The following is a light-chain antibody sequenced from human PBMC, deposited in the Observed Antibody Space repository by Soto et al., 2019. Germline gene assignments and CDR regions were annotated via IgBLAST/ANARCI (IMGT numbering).Light chain of an antibody. Sequence: EIVLTQSPGTLSLSPGERATLSCRASQSVSSGYFAWYQQKPGQAPRLLIYGASSRATDIPDRFSGSGSGTDFTLTISRLQPEDSAVYYCQQYGISPSTFGQGTRLEIK. CDR3: QQYGISPST. CDR1: QSVSSGY. V-gene: IGKV3-20*01. J-gene: IGKJ5*01. CDR2: GAS.